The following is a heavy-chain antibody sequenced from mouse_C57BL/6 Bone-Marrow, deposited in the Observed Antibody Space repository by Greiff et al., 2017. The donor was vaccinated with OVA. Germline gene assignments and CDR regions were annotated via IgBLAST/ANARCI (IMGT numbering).Heavy chain of an antibody. Sequence: VQLQQPGAELVKPGASVKVSCKASGYTFTSYWMHWVKPRPGQGLEWIGRIHPSDSDTNYNQKFKVKATLTVDNSSSTAYMQLSSLTSEDSAVYYCAISGTTVARYFDVWGTGTTVTVSS. D-gene: IGHD1-1*01. J-gene: IGHJ1*03. CDR1: GYTFTSYW. CDR3: AISGTTVARYFDV. V-gene: IGHV1-74*01. CDR2: IHPSDSDT.